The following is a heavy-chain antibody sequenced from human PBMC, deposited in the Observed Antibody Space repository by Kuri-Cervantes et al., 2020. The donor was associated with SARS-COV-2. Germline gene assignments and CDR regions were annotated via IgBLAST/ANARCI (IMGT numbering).Heavy chain of an antibody. V-gene: IGHV4-61*02. CDR3: AREAGQNWFDP. Sequence: LRLSCTVSGGSISSGSYYWSWIRQPAGKGLEWIGRIYTSGNTNYNPSLKSRVTISVDTSKNQFSLKLSSVTAADTAVYYCAREAGQNWFDPWGQGTLVTVSS. D-gene: IGHD3-10*01. CDR1: GGSISSGSYY. J-gene: IGHJ5*02. CDR2: IYTSGNT.